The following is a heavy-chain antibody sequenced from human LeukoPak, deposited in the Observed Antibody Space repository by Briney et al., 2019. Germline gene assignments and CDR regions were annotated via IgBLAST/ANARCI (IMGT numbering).Heavy chain of an antibody. CDR3: ARDPSNSGYDYLYYFDY. V-gene: IGHV1-2*02. CDR2: INPNSGGT. Sequence: ASVKVSCKASGYTFTNYYMHWVRQAPGQGLEWMGWINPNSGGTNYAQKFQGRVTMTRDMSISTAYMELSRLRSDDTAVYYCARDPSNSGYDYLYYFDYWGQGTLVTVSS. D-gene: IGHD5-12*01. J-gene: IGHJ4*02. CDR1: GYTFTNYY.